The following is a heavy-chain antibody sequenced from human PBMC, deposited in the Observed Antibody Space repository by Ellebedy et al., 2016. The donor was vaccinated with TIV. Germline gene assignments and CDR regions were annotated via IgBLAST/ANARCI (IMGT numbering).Heavy chain of an antibody. Sequence: GESLKISCAASGFTFSDYYMSWIRQAPGKGLEWVSYISSSSSYTNYADSVKGRFTISRGNAKNSLYLQMNSLRAEDTAVYYCAREYYYGMDVWGQGTTVTVSS. CDR3: AREYYYGMDV. CDR2: ISSSSSYT. CDR1: GFTFSDYY. V-gene: IGHV3-11*06. J-gene: IGHJ6*02.